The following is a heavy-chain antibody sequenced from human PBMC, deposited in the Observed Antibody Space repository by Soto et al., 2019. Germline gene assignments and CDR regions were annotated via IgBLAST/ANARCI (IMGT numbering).Heavy chain of an antibody. CDR3: ARMYYYDSSGYFDAFDI. Sequence: SVKVSCKASGGTFSSYAISWVRQAPGQGLEWMGGIIPIFGTANYAQKFQGRVTITADESTSTAYMELSSLRSEDTAVYYCARMYYYDSSGYFDAFDIWGQGTMVTVSS. CDR2: IIPIFGTA. CDR1: GGTFSSYA. J-gene: IGHJ3*02. D-gene: IGHD3-22*01. V-gene: IGHV1-69*13.